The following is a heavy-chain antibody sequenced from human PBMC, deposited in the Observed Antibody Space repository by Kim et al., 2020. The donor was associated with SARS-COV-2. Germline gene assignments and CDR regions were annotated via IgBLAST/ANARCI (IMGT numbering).Heavy chain of an antibody. CDR1: GGSFSGYY. D-gene: IGHD3-22*01. Sequence: SETLSLTCAVYGGSFSGYYWSWIRQPQGKGLEWIGEINHSGSTNYNPSLKSRVTISVDTSKNQFSLKLSSVTAADTAVYYCARVRAHRSNYPRVYYDSSDPWGYWGQGTLVTVSS. V-gene: IGHV4-34*01. J-gene: IGHJ4*02. CDR2: INHSGST. CDR3: ARVRAHRSNYPRVYYDSSDPWGY.